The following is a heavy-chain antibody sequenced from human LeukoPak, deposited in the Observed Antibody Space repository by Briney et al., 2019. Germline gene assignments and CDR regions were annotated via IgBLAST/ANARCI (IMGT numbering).Heavy chain of an antibody. J-gene: IGHJ4*02. CDR2: IYTSGST. CDR1: GGSISSGSYY. D-gene: IGHD6-19*01. V-gene: IGHV4-61*02. CDR3: ARNSGWYGTYFDY. Sequence: SQTLSLTCTASGGSISSGSYYWSWLRQPAGKGLEWIGRIYTSGSTNYNPSLKSRVTISVDTSKNQFSLKLSSVTAADTAVYYCARNSGWYGTYFDYWGQGTLVTVSS.